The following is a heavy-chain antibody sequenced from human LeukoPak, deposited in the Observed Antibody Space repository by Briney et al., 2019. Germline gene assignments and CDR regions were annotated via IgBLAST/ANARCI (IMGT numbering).Heavy chain of an antibody. Sequence: GGSLRLSCAASGFTFSNAWMSWVRQAPGKGLEWVGRIKSKTDGETTDYAAPVKGRFTISRDDSKHTLHLQMNSLKTEDTAVYYCPTAVYWCQGTLVTVS. J-gene: IGHJ4*02. CDR1: GFTFSNAW. CDR2: IKSKTDGETT. V-gene: IGHV3-15*01. CDR3: PTAVY.